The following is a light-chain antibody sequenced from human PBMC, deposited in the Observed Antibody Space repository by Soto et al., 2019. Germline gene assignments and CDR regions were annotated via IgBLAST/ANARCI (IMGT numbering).Light chain of an antibody. V-gene: IGLV2-8*01. CDR3: SSYGGYNNVV. CDR2: EVN. CDR1: SSDVGGYNY. Sequence: QSALTQPPSASGSPGQSVTISCTGTSSDVGGYNYVSWFQQHPGEAPKLIIHEVNQRPSGVPDRFSGSKSGNTASLTVSGLQAEYEGTYYCSSYGGYNNVVFGTGTKVTVL. J-gene: IGLJ1*01.